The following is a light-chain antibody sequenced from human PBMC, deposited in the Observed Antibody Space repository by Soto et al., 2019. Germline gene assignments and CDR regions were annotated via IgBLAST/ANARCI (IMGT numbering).Light chain of an antibody. CDR1: SSNIGTSS. CDR3: AVWDYSLTVHV. Sequence: QSALTQPPSASGTPGQTVTISCSGSSSNIGTSSVHWYKHLPGTAPKPLIYTNDQRPSGVPDRFSGSKSGTSASLAISGLQSEDFFDYYCAVWDYSLTVHVFGAGTIVTDL. V-gene: IGLV1-44*01. J-gene: IGLJ1*01. CDR2: TND.